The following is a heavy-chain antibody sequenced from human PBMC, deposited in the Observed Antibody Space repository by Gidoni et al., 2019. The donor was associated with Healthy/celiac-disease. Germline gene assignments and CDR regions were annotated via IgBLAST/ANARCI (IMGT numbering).Heavy chain of an antibody. CDR1: GFTFSGSA. CDR2: IRSKANSYAT. Sequence: EVQLVESGGGLVQPGGSLKLSCAASGFTFSGSAMHWVRQASGKGLEWVGRIRSKANSYATAYAASVKGRFTISRDDSKNTAYLQMNSLKTEDTAVYYCTLENSSSWYVSSFDYWGQGTLVTVSS. V-gene: IGHV3-73*01. CDR3: TLENSSSWYVSSFDY. J-gene: IGHJ4*02. D-gene: IGHD6-13*01.